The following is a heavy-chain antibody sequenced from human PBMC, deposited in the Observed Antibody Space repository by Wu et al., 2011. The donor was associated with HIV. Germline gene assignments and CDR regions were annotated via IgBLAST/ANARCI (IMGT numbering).Heavy chain of an antibody. V-gene: IGHV1-8*02. CDR1: GHTFTNYD. CDR3: ARGVFYYYYMDV. Sequence: QVQLLQSGAEVKKPGASVKVSCKASGHTFTNYDINWVRQATGQGLEWMGWMNPNSGNTGYAQKFQGRVTMTRNTSISTAYMELSSLSSEDTAVYYCARGVFYYYYMDVWGKGTTVTVSS. CDR2: MNPNSGNT. J-gene: IGHJ6*03.